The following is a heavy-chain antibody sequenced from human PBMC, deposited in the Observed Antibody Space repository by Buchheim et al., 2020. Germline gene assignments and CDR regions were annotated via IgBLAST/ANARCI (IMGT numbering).Heavy chain of an antibody. CDR1: GGSISSYS. J-gene: IGHJ5*02. V-gene: IGHV4-59*12. CDR2: IFYSGTT. CDR3: AAAGLQLNWFDP. D-gene: IGHD1-1*01. Sequence: QVQLQESGPGLVKPSETLSLTCTVSGGSISSYSWSWIRQPPGKGLEWIGYIFYSGTTNYSPSLKSRVTMSIDTSKNQFSLKLNSVTVADTAIYYCAAAGLQLNWFDPWGQGTL.